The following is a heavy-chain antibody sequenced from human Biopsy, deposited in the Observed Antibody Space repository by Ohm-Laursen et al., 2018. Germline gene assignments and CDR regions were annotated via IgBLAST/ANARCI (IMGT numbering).Heavy chain of an antibody. CDR1: GGSFTGHY. V-gene: IGHV4-59*11. CDR2: ISYTGYT. J-gene: IGHJ4*02. Sequence: SETLSLTCTVSGGSFTGHYWTWIRQPPGKGLEWIGHISYTGYTSYNASLKSRVTISVDTPRNHFPLRLSSLTAADTAVYYCARGSNDFGGLYFPRWGQGTLLTVSS. CDR3: ARGSNDFGGLYFPR. D-gene: IGHD4-23*01.